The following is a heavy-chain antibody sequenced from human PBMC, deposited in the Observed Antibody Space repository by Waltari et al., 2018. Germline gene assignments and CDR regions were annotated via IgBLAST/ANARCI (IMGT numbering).Heavy chain of an antibody. CDR2: IKQDASEK. V-gene: IGHV3-7*04. J-gene: IGHJ4*02. CDR1: GFTFSSDW. CDR3: ARGRLWGFDL. Sequence: EEQLVESGGGLVPPGGSLRLSCAASGFTFSSDWMCWVRQAPGKGLEWVANIKQDASEKHYVDSLKGRITVSRDNAKNSLYLDMDSLRAEDTAVYYCARGRLWGFDLWGQGTLVTVSS. D-gene: IGHD3-16*01.